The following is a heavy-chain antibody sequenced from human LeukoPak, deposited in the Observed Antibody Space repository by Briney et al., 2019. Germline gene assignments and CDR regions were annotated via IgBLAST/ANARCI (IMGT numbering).Heavy chain of an antibody. J-gene: IGHJ4*02. D-gene: IGHD5-18*01. Sequence: PGGSLRLSCAASGFTFSSYSMNWVRQAPGKGLEWVSSISSGSSYIYYADSVKGRFTISRDNAKNSLYLQMNSLRAEDTAVYYCARVSVDTAMVTPSGFDYWGQGTLVTVSS. CDR2: ISSGSSYI. V-gene: IGHV3-21*01. CDR1: GFTFSSYS. CDR3: ARVSVDTAMVTPSGFDY.